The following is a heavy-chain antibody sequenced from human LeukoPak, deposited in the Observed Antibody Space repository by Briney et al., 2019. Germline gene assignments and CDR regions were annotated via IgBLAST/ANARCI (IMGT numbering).Heavy chain of an antibody. CDR1: GFTFSSYG. V-gene: IGHV3-33*01. D-gene: IGHD4-23*01. Sequence: GGSLRLSCAASGFTFSSYGMHWVRQAPGKGLEWVAVIWYDGSNKYYADSVKGRFTISRDNSKYTLYLQMNSLRAEDTAVYYCARVDYGTNLTPLFDYWGQGTLVTVSS. J-gene: IGHJ4*02. CDR3: ARVDYGTNLTPLFDY. CDR2: IWYDGSNK.